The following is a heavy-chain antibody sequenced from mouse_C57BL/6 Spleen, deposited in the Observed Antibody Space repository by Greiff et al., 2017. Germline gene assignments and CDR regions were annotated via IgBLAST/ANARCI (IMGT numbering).Heavy chain of an antibody. CDR3: ARAYYSIYEGFAY. V-gene: IGHV5-6*01. Sequence: EVHLVESGGDLVQPGGSLKLSCAASGFTFSSYGMSWVRQTPDKRLEWVATISSGGSYTYYPDSVKGRFTISRDNAKNTLYLQMSSLKSEDTAMYYCARAYYSIYEGFAYWGQGTLVTVSA. CDR2: ISSGGSYT. D-gene: IGHD2-5*01. J-gene: IGHJ3*01. CDR1: GFTFSSYG.